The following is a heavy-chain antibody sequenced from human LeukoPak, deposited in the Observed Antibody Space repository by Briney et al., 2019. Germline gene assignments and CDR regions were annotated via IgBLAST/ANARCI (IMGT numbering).Heavy chain of an antibody. CDR3: ARGLEYSSGWYSYYFDY. CDR1: GYTFTGYY. D-gene: IGHD6-19*01. J-gene: IGHJ4*02. V-gene: IGHV1-2*02. Sequence: ASVKVSCKASGYTFTGYYMHWVRQAPGQGLEWMGWINPNSGDTYYAQKFQGRVSMTRDTSISTAYMELSRLTSDDTAVYYCARGLEYSSGWYSYYFDYWGQGTLVTVSS. CDR2: INPNSGDT.